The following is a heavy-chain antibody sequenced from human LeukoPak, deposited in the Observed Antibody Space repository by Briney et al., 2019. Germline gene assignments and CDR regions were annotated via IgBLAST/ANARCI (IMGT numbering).Heavy chain of an antibody. D-gene: IGHD5-12*01. CDR2: ISYDGSNK. Sequence: GGSLRLSCAASGFSITSYAMHWVRQAPGKGLEWVALISYDGSNKYYADSVKGRFTISRDNSKNTLYLQMNSLRAEDTAVYYCARRGYRQYYFDYWGQGTLVTVSS. CDR3: ARRGYRQYYFDY. V-gene: IGHV3-30*03. J-gene: IGHJ4*02. CDR1: GFSITSYA.